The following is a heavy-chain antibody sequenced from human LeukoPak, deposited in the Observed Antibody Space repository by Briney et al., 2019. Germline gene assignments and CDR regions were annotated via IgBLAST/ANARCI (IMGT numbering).Heavy chain of an antibody. CDR2: INHSGST. CDR1: GGSFSGYY. CDR3: ARESRKGRYCSGGSCYSYYYYGMDV. Sequence: SETLSLTCAVYGGSFSGYYWSWIRQPPGKGLEWVGEINHSGSTNYNPSLKSRVTISVDTSKNQFSLKLSSVTAADTAVYYCARESRKGRYCSGGSCYSYYYYGMDVWGQGTTITVSS. J-gene: IGHJ6*02. V-gene: IGHV4-34*01. D-gene: IGHD2-15*01.